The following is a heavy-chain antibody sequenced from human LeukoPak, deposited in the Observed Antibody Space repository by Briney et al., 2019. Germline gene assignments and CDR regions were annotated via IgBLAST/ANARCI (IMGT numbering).Heavy chain of an antibody. CDR1: GFTFSSYW. J-gene: IGHJ4*02. CDR3: AAYAFWSGYFSFDY. Sequence: GGSLRLSCAASGFTFSSYWMSWVRQAPGKGLEWVANIKQDGSEKYYVDSVKGRFTISRDNAKNSLYLQMTSLRAEDTAVYYCAAYAFWSGYFSFDYWGQGTLVTVSS. V-gene: IGHV3-7*01. CDR2: IKQDGSEK. D-gene: IGHD3-3*01.